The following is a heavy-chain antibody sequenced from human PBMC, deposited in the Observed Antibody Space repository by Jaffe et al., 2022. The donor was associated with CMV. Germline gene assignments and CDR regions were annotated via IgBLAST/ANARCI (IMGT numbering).Heavy chain of an antibody. D-gene: IGHD2-8*01. CDR1: GGSISSSSYY. CDR3: ARSAHMLEPSFDY. V-gene: IGHV4-39*01. CDR2: IYYSGST. Sequence: QLQLQESGPGLVKPSETLSLTCTVSGGSISSSSYYWGWIRQPPGKGLEWIGSIYYSGSTYYNPSLKSRVTISVDTSKNQFSLKLSSVTAADTAVYYCARSAHMLEPSFDYWGQGTLVTVSS. J-gene: IGHJ4*02.